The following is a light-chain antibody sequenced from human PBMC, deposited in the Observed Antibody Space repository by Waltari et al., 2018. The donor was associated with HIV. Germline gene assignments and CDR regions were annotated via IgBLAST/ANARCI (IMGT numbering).Light chain of an antibody. Sequence: SSRLTHPPSVSVAPGETATITCWAINIEIKSVHWYQQKAGQAPVVVMSYDTDRPAGIAERFLGFNSGHSAPLIISGVGAGDEAYYYCQVWDSATDHVLFGGGTRLTVL. CDR3: QVWDSATDHVL. V-gene: IGLV3-21*04. J-gene: IGLJ2*01. CDR1: NIEIKS. CDR2: YDT.